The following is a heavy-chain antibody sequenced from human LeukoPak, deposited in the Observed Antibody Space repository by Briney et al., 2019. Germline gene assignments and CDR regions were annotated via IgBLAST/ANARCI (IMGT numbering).Heavy chain of an antibody. J-gene: IGHJ4*02. V-gene: IGHV4-39*01. CDR2: IYYSGST. CDR3: AREKVGATSDYFDY. Sequence: SETLSLTCTVSGGSISSSSYYWGWIRQPPGKGLEWIGSIYYSGSTYYNPSLKSRVTISVDTSKNQFSLKLSSVTAADTAVYYCAREKVGATSDYFDYWGQGTLVTVSS. D-gene: IGHD1-26*01. CDR1: GGSISSSSYY.